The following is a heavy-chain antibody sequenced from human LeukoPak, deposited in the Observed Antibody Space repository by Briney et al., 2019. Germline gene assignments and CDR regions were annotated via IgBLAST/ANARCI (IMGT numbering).Heavy chain of an antibody. Sequence: ASVRVSCKASGYTFTSYDINWVRQATGQGLEWMGWMNPNSGNTGYAQKFQGRVTMTRSTSISTAYMELSSLRSEDTAVYYCARGVDILTGFNWFDPWGQGTLVTVSS. D-gene: IGHD3-9*01. CDR1: GYTFTSYD. CDR3: ARGVDILTGFNWFDP. J-gene: IGHJ5*02. CDR2: MNPNSGNT. V-gene: IGHV1-8*01.